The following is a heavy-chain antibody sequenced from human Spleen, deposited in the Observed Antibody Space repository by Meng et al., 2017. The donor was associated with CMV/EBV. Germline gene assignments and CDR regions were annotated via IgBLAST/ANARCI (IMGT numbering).Heavy chain of an antibody. D-gene: IGHD3-3*01. Sequence: GESLKISCAASGFTFSSYSMNWVRQAPGKGLEWVSLIYSDGRTHYADSVKGRFTISRDITKNTVYLQMNSLRVEDSALYYCARDSAYDFWSGRRQVYYYYYGMDVWGQGTTVTVSS. CDR3: ARDSAYDFWSGRRQVYYYYYGMDV. CDR1: GFTFSSYS. J-gene: IGHJ6*02. V-gene: IGHV3-53*01. CDR2: IYSDGRT.